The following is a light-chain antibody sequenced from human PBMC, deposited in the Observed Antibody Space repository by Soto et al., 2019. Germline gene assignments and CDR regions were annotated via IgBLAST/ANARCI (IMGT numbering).Light chain of an antibody. J-gene: IGKJ2*01. CDR1: QTVNSDY. CDR3: QHYDGSPRT. Sequence: ETVLTQSPGTVSLSPGERANISCKTSQTVNSDYLAWYHQKPSQAPRLLIYVVSYIVTGIPDRFSGSGSGTYFTRTISGLEPYDSAVTYCQHYDGSPRTLGQWTNLEI. CDR2: VVS. V-gene: IGKV3-20*01.